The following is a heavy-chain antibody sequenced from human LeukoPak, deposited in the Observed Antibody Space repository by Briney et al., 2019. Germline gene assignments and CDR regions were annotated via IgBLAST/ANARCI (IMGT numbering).Heavy chain of an antibody. CDR2: INHSGST. D-gene: IGHD6-19*01. CDR3: ARDRVAVAGVNWFDP. Sequence: SETLSLTCAVYGGSFSGYYWSWIRQPPGKGLEWVGEINHSGSTNYNPSLKSRVTISVDTSKNQFSLKLSSVTAADTAVYYCARDRVAVAGVNWFDPWGQGTLVTVSS. V-gene: IGHV4-34*01. CDR1: GGSFSGYY. J-gene: IGHJ5*02.